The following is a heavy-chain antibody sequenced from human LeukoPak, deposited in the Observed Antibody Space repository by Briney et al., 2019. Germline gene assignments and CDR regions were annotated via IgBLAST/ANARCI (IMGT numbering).Heavy chain of an antibody. CDR3: ARGGMYRYSYGSPFDY. D-gene: IGHD5-18*01. CDR1: GGSISSYY. V-gene: IGHV4-59*01. J-gene: IGHJ4*02. Sequence: SETLSLTCTVSGGSISSYYWSWIRQPPGKGLEWIGYIYYSGSTNYNPTLKSRVTISVDTSKNQFSLKPSSVTAADTAVYYCARGGMYRYSYGSPFDYWGQGTLVTVSS. CDR2: IYYSGST.